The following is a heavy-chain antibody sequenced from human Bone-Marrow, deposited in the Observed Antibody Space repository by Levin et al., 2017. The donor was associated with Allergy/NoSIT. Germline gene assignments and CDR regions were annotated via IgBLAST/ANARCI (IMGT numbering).Heavy chain of an antibody. V-gene: IGHV3-7*01. CDR2: INQDESEK. D-gene: IGHD2-15*01. CDR1: GFVFSNSW. CDR3: ARGITPGY. Sequence: GESLKISCSASGFVFSNSWMTWVRQAPGKGLEWVANINQDESEKKYVDSVKGRFTISRDNVKDSLFLQMDSLRVEDTAVYYCARGITPGYWGQGTLVTVSP. J-gene: IGHJ4*02.